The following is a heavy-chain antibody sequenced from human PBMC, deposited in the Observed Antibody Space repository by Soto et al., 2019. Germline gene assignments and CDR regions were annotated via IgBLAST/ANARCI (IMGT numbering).Heavy chain of an antibody. CDR1: GSTFTGYY. Sequence: ASVKVSCKASGSTFTGYYMHWVRQAPGQGLEWMGWINPNSGGTNYAQKFQGWVTMTRDTSISTAYMELSRLRSDDTAVYYCARAHYGGNSDYYYYGMDVWGQGTTVTVSS. V-gene: IGHV1-2*04. J-gene: IGHJ6*02. D-gene: IGHD4-17*01. CDR2: INPNSGGT. CDR3: ARAHYGGNSDYYYYGMDV.